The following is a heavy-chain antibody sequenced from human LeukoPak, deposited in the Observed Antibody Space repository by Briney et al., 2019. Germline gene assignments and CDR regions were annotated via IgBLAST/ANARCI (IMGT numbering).Heavy chain of an antibody. CDR3: SKAPLGACAGAVCYYLDV. CDR2: DTSSTTST. Sequence: GGSLRLSCAASGFSISHYAMSWVRQAPGKGLEWVSADTSSTTSTYYANSVRGRFTISRDNSMNTLYLQMNSLRADDTAVYYCSKAPLGACAGAVCYYLDVWGEGTTVIVSS. CDR1: GFSISHYA. J-gene: IGHJ6*03. D-gene: IGHD2-8*02. V-gene: IGHV3-23*01.